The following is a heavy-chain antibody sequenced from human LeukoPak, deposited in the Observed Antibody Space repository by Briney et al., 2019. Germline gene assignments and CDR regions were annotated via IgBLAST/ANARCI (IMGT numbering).Heavy chain of an antibody. D-gene: IGHD3-22*01. J-gene: IGHJ4*02. CDR3: ARSARRTSGYLFDY. Sequence: PSQTLSLTCTVSGGSISSGDYYWSWIRQPPGKGLEWIGYIYHSGSTYYNPSLKSRVTISVDTSKNQFSLKLSSVTAADTAVYYCARSARRTSGYLFDYWGQGILVTVSS. V-gene: IGHV4-30-4*01. CDR1: GGSISSGDYY. CDR2: IYHSGST.